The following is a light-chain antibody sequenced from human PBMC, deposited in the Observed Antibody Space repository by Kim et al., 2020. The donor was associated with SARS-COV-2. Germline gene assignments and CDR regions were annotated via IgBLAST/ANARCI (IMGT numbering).Light chain of an antibody. CDR1: TSNLGAGYD. J-gene: IGLJ2*01. CDR3: QSYDGSLGGPA. V-gene: IGLV1-40*01. Sequence: QTITISCTGRTSNLGAGYDLRWYQQLPGSAPRLLIHHDNSRPSGIPDRFSASKSGISASLAITGLQAEDEAHYYCQSYDGSLGGPAFGGGTQLTVL. CDR2: HDN.